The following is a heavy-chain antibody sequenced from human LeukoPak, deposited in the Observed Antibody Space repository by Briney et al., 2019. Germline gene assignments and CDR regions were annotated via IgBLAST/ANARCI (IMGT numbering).Heavy chain of an antibody. CDR3: AKERNTGGGYYYHMDV. CDR1: GFTFSSYW. Sequence: GGSLRLSCAASGFTFSSYWMSWVRQAPGKGLEWVANIRQDGSEKYYVDSLKGRFTISRDNAKKSLYLQMNSLRAEDTAVYYCAKERNTGGGYYYHMDVWGKGTTVTVSS. D-gene: IGHD3-16*01. CDR2: IRQDGSEK. V-gene: IGHV3-7*01. J-gene: IGHJ6*03.